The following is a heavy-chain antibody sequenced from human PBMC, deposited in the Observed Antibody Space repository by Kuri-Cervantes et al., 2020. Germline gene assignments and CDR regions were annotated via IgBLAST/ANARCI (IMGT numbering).Heavy chain of an antibody. D-gene: IGHD5-12*01. CDR1: GFTFSRHW. CDR2: INGDVSST. J-gene: IGHJ4*02. V-gene: IGHV3-74*01. Sequence: GESMKITCAASGFTFSRHWMHWVRQAPGTGLVWVTRINGDVSSTNYADSVKGRFTMSRDNANNSLCLPFISLRAEDTAVYYCARGRRYSGYDSEGLDYWGQETLVTVSS. CDR3: ARGRRYSGYDSEGLDY.